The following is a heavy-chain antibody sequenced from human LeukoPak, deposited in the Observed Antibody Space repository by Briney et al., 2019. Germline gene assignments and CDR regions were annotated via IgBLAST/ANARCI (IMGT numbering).Heavy chain of an antibody. Sequence: ASVKVSCKASGGTFSSYAISWVRQAPGQGLEWMGGIIPIFGTANYAQKFQGRVTITADKSTSTAYMELSSLRSEDTAVHYCARDQSSGLGVGDYWGQGTLVTVSS. CDR3: ARDQSSGLGVGDY. V-gene: IGHV1-69*06. J-gene: IGHJ4*02. CDR2: IIPIFGTA. D-gene: IGHD6-19*01. CDR1: GGTFSSYA.